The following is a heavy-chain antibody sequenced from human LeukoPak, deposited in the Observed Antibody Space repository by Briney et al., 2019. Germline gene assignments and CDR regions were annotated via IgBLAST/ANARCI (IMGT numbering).Heavy chain of an antibody. J-gene: IGHJ6*02. V-gene: IGHV3-21*01. D-gene: IGHD3-3*01. Sequence: GGSLRLSCAASGFTFSSYSMNWVRQAPGEGLEWVSSISSSSSYIYYADSVKGRFTISRDNAKNSLYLQMNSLRAEDTAVYYCARTRGRSYGMDVWGQGTTVTVSS. CDR3: ARTRGRSYGMDV. CDR2: ISSSSSYI. CDR1: GFTFSSYS.